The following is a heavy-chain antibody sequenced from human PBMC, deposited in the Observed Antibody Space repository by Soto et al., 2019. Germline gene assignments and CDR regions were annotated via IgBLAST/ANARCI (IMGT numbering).Heavy chain of an antibody. Sequence: SETLSLTCSVSRGSISSYYWSWVRQPPGKGLEWIGFIHFSGDTKYNPSLKSRVIMSVDTSQNQLSLKLTSVTTADTAVYYCARESAGSHRNNWFDPWGQGVLVTVSS. J-gene: IGHJ5*02. V-gene: IGHV4-59*01. CDR1: RGSISSYY. CDR2: IHFSGDT. CDR3: ARESAGSHRNNWFDP.